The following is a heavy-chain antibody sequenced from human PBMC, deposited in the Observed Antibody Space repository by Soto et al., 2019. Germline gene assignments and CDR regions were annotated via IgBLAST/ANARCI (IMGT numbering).Heavy chain of an antibody. CDR2: IWYDGSNK. CDR1: GFTFSIHA. Sequence: QVQLVESGGGVVQPGTSLRLSCTTSGFTFSIHAMHWVRQAPGKGQEWVAQIWYDGSNKYYADSVKGRFTISRDNSRNMVYVQMNSLRVEDTAVYYCARDGQQLAPYALDVWGQGTSVTVSS. V-gene: IGHV3-33*01. D-gene: IGHD6-13*01. CDR3: ARDGQQLAPYALDV. J-gene: IGHJ6*02.